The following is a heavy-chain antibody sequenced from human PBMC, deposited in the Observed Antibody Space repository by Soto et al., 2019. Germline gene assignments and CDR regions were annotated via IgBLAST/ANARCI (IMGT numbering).Heavy chain of an antibody. J-gene: IGHJ4*02. CDR1: GFSFSISP. CDR3: ARDPKTSGGQHWAFNYFDS. D-gene: IGHD7-27*01. V-gene: IGHV3-30-3*01. CDR2: ISYDGTNK. Sequence: QVQLVESGGGVVQPGRSLRLSCAASGFSFSISPMHWVRQAPGKGSEWVALISYDGTNKFYADSVKGRFTISRDNSKSTLYLPVDSLRPEDAAVYYCARDPKTSGGQHWAFNYFDSWGQGTLVTVSS.